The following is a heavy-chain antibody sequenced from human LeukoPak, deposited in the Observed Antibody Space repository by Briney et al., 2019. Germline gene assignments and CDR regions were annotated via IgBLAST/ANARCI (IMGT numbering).Heavy chain of an antibody. CDR2: IVPIFATA. Sequence: SVKVSCKASGGTFSTSAISWVRQAPGQGLGWMGGIVPIFATANYAQKFQGRVTITADESTSTAYMDLSSLRSEDTALYYCATNLWSRGGDYWYFDLWGRGTLVTVSS. V-gene: IGHV1-69*01. CDR3: ATNLWSRGGDYWYFDL. CDR1: GGTFSTSA. D-gene: IGHD3-10*01. J-gene: IGHJ2*01.